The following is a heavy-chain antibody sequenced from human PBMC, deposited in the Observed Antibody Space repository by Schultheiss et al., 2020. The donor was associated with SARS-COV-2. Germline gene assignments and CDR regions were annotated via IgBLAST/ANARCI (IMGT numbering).Heavy chain of an antibody. CDR3: ARHGLMVYARGYYFDY. CDR1: GGSFSGYY. V-gene: IGHV4-59*08. D-gene: IGHD2-8*01. Sequence: SETLSLTCAVYGGSFSGYYWSWIRQPPGKGLEWIGYIYYSGSTNYNPSLKSRVTISVDTSKNQFSLKLSSVTAADTAVYYCARHGLMVYARGYYFDYWGQGTLVTVSS. CDR2: IYYSGST. J-gene: IGHJ4*02.